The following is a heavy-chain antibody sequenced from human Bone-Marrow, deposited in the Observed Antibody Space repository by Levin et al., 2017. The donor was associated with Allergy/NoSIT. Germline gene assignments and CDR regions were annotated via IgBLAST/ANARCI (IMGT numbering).Heavy chain of an antibody. J-gene: IGHJ2*01. CDR2: ISWDGGST. V-gene: IGHV3-43D*03. Sequence: PGGSLRLSCAASGFTFDDYAMHWVRQAPGKGLEWVSLISWDGGSTYYADSVKGRFTISRDNSKNSLYLQMNSLRAEDTALYYCAKDGHDSSGYYYLNRGWYFDLWGRGTLVTVSS. D-gene: IGHD3-22*01. CDR3: AKDGHDSSGYYYLNRGWYFDL. CDR1: GFTFDDYA.